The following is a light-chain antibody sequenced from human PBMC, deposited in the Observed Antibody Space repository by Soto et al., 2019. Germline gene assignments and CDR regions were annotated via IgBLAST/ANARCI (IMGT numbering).Light chain of an antibody. CDR3: QQYNNWPPIT. CDR1: QSVSSN. CDR2: GAS. J-gene: IGKJ3*01. Sequence: EIVMTQSPATLSVSPGERATLSCRASQSVSSNLAWYQQKPGQAPRLLIYGASTRATGIPARFSGSGSGTEFPRTISSLQSEDFAVYYCQQYNNWPPITFGPGTKVDIK. V-gene: IGKV3-15*01.